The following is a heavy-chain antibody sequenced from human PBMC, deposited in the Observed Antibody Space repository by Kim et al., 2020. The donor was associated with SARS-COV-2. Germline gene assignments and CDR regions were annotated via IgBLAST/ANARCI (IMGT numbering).Heavy chain of an antibody. Sequence: SETLSLICSVSGASIKNNSYYWGWIRQPPGKGLDWIGSIYYDRTTFYNPSLRSRVTISLDLSTNGFSLRLSSVTAADTAVYYCGRGSRKPLINIDYWGQGTLGAGSS. V-gene: IGHV4-39*07. CDR1: GASIKNNSYY. D-gene: IGHD3-10*01. CDR2: IYYDRTT. CDR3: GRGSRKPLINIDY. J-gene: IGHJ4*02.